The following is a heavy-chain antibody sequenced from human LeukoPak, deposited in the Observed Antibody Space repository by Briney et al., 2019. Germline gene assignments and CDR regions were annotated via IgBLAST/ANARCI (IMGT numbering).Heavy chain of an antibody. V-gene: IGHV3-7*01. D-gene: IGHD1-1*01. CDR1: GFTFSSYW. CDR2: IKQDGSEK. CDR3: ATDWRRWTFDY. Sequence: PGGSLRLSCAASGFTFSSYWMSWVRQAPGKGLEWVANIKQDGSEKYYVDSVKGRFTISRDNAKNSLFLQMNGLRAEDTAVYYCATDWRRWTFDYWGQGTLVTVSS. J-gene: IGHJ4*02.